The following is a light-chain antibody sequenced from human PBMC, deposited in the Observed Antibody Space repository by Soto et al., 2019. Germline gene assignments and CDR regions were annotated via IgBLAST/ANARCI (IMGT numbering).Light chain of an antibody. V-gene: IGKV1-5*03. CDR3: QHYNSYSEA. CDR1: QTISSW. Sequence: DIQMTQSPSTLSGSVGDRVTITCRASQTISSWLAWYQQKPGKAPKLLIYKASTLKSGVTSRFSGSGSGTEFTITISSLQPDDFATYDGQHYNSYSEAFGQGTKVELK. J-gene: IGKJ1*01. CDR2: KAS.